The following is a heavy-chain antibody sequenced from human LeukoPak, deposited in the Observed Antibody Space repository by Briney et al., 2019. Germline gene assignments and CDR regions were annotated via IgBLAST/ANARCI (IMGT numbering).Heavy chain of an antibody. CDR2: VNNDGNST. J-gene: IGHJ4*02. D-gene: IGHD2-21*01. Sequence: PGGSLRLSCAASGFTFSSYWMHWVRQAPGKGLVWVSRVNNDGNSTTYADSVRGRFTISRDNAKNSLFLQMNGLRDEDTALYYCARERVIAAAGDGFDSWGQGTLVTVSS. CDR1: GFTFSSYW. CDR3: ARERVIAAAGDGFDS. V-gene: IGHV3-74*01.